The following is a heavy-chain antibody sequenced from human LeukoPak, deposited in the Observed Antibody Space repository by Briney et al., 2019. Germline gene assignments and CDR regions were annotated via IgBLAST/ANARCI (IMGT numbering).Heavy chain of an antibody. CDR1: GYTFTSYD. Sequence: ASVKVSCKASGYTFTSYDINWVRQATGQGLEWMGWMNPNSGNTGYAQKFQGRVTMTRNTSISTAYMELSSPRSEDTAVYYCARGVGWGSSYLYYYMDVWGKGTTVTVSS. D-gene: IGHD3-10*01. J-gene: IGHJ6*03. CDR2: MNPNSGNT. CDR3: ARGVGWGSSYLYYYMDV. V-gene: IGHV1-8*01.